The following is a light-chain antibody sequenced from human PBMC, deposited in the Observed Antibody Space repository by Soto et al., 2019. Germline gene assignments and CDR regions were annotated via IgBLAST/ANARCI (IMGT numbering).Light chain of an antibody. J-gene: IGKJ4*01. V-gene: IGKV3-11*01. CDR2: DAS. Sequence: EIVLTQSPVTLSLSPGERATLSCRASHSINTFLAWYQQKPGQAPRLLIYDASDRATGIPDRFSGSGSGTDFTLTISSLEPEDFAVYYCQQYYNSVLTFGGGTKVEIK. CDR1: HSINTF. CDR3: QQYYNSVLT.